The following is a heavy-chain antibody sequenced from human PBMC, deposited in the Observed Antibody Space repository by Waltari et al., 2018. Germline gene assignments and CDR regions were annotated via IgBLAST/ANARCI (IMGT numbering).Heavy chain of an antibody. J-gene: IGHJ5*02. D-gene: IGHD3-10*01. CDR2: IYYSGST. Sequence: QVQLQESGPGLVKPSQTLSLTCTVSGGSISSGGYYWRWIRQHPGKGLEWIGYIYYSGSTYYNPSLKSRVTISVDTSKNQFSLKLSSVTAADTAVYYCARQEIISKGKFDPWGQGTLVTVSS. CDR1: GGSISSGGYY. V-gene: IGHV4-31*03. CDR3: ARQEIISKGKFDP.